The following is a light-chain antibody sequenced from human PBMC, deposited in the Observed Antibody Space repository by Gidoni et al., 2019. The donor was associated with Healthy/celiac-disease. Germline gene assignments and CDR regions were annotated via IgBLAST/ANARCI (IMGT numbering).Light chain of an antibody. CDR3: SSYTSSSTLYV. CDR2: EVS. J-gene: IGLJ1*01. Sequence: QTALTQPASVSGSPGQSITISCTGTNADVGGYNYVSWYQQHPGKAPKLMIYEVSNRPSGVSNRFSGSKSGNTASLTISGLQAEDEADYCCSSYTSSSTLYVFGTGTKVTVL. V-gene: IGLV2-14*01. CDR1: NADVGGYNY.